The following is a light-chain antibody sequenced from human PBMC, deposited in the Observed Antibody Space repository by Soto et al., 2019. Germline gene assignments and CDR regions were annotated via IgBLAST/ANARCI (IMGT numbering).Light chain of an antibody. CDR2: GVS. CDR3: HLYGISVPVT. J-gene: IGKJ5*01. V-gene: IGKV3-20*01. Sequence: IVLTQSPGTLSLSPGETATLSCRASQAVDSKFLAWYQQNPGQAPRLIMFGVSGRATGVPARFSGGVSGTDFTLTIRSLEPEDFAVYYCHLYGISVPVTFGQGKRLQI. CDR1: QAVDSKF.